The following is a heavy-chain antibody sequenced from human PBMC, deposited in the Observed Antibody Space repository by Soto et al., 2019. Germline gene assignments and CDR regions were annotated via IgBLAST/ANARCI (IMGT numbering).Heavy chain of an antibody. J-gene: IGHJ2*01. CDR2: MNPNSGNT. V-gene: IGHV1-8*01. D-gene: IGHD6-13*01. CDR3: ARFGSGIAAAGRNWYFDL. CDR1: GYTFTSYA. Sequence: VQLVQSGAEVKKPGASVKVSCKASGYTFTSYAINWVRQATGQGLEWMGWMNPNSGNTGYAQKFQGRVTMTRNTSISTAYMELSSLRSEDTAVYYCARFGSGIAAAGRNWYFDLWGRGTLVTVSS.